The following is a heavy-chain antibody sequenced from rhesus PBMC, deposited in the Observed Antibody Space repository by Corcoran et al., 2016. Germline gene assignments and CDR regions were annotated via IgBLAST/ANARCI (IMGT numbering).Heavy chain of an antibody. Sequence: EVQLVESGGGLVQPGGSLRLSCAASGFTFSSYGMHWVRQAPGKGLEWVAVISYDGSKKYSADSVKDRFTISRDKSKKMLYLQMKNLKLEDTAVYYCARDYSSGWYFADYWGQGVLVTVSS. CDR2: ISYDGSKK. J-gene: IGHJ4*01. CDR3: ARDYSSGWYFADY. D-gene: IGHD6-31*01. CDR1: GFTFSSYG. V-gene: IGHV3-54*02.